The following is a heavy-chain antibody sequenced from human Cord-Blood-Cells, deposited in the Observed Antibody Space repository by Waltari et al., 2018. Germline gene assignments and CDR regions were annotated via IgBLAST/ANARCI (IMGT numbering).Heavy chain of an antibody. J-gene: IGHJ4*02. D-gene: IGHD2-21*02. CDR1: GGSFSGYY. CDR3: ARRHYTVVTPFDY. CDR2: INHSGST. Sequence: QVQLQQWGAGLLKPSETLSLTCAVYGGSFSGYYWRWIRQPPGKGLGWIGEINHSGSTNYNPALRSRVTISVDTSKNQFSLKLSSVTAADTAVYCGARRHYTVVTPFDYWGQGTLVTVSS. V-gene: IGHV4-34*01.